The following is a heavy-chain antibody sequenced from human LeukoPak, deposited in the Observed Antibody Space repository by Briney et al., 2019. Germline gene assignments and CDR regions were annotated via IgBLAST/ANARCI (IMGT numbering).Heavy chain of an antibody. CDR3: ARLSKGRYFDYIFDH. J-gene: IGHJ4*02. V-gene: IGHV4-39*01. Sequence: SETLSLTCTVSGGSVSSSTYYWGWIRQPPGKGLEWIGNIYYTGSTYYNPSLKSRVTMSVDTSKNQFSLNMRSVTAADTAVYYCARLSKGRYFDYIFDHWGQGTLVTVPS. CDR1: GGSVSSSTYY. D-gene: IGHD3-9*01. CDR2: IYYTGST.